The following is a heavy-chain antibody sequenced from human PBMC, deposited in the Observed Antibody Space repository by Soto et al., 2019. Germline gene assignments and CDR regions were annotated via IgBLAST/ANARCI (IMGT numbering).Heavy chain of an antibody. J-gene: IGHJ4*02. CDR3: ARVEKYYALRSTYYVFDY. CDR1: GFAFSGYW. CDR2: INSDGSST. V-gene: IGHV3-74*01. D-gene: IGHD3-10*02. Sequence: PGGSLRLSCAASGFAFSGYWMHWVRQAPGKGLVWVSRINSDGSSTNYADSVKGRFTISRDNAKNTLFLQMNSLSAEDTAVYYCARVEKYYALRSTYYVFDYWGQGALVTVSS.